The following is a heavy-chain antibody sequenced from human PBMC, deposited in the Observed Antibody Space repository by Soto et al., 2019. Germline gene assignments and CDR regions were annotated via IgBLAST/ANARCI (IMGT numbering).Heavy chain of an antibody. Sequence: GESLKISCKGSGYSFTSYWIGWVRHIPRKGLEWMGIIYPGDSDTRYSPSFQGQVTISADKSISTAYLQWSSLKAPDTAMYYCVVQSEYSGGCALYYWAQGYLVPVS. CDR1: GYSFTSYW. CDR2: IYPGDSDT. J-gene: IGHJ1*01. D-gene: IGHD6-19*01. V-gene: IGHV5-51*01. CDR3: VVQSEYSGGCALYY.